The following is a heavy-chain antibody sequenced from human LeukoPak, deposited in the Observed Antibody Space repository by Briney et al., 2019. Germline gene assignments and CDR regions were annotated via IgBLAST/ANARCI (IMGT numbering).Heavy chain of an antibody. Sequence: KPSETLSLTCAVYGGPFSGYYWSWIRQPPGKGVEWIGEINQSGSTNYNPPLKSRVTQSVNTYKNQVSPEESYVTAAGTAVYYCASSYGSGNYWGQGTLVTVSS. V-gene: IGHV4-34*01. J-gene: IGHJ4*02. CDR3: ASSYGSGNY. CDR1: GGPFSGYY. D-gene: IGHD3-10*01. CDR2: INQSGST.